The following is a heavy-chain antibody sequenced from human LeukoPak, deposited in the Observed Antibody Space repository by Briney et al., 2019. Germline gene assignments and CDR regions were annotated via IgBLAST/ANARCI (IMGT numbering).Heavy chain of an antibody. CDR2: IYTSGST. D-gene: IGHD2-15*01. J-gene: IGHJ6*03. Sequence: SETLSLTCTVSGGPISNFYWSWIRQPAGKGLEWIGRIYTSGSTNYNPSLKSRVTISVDTSRNQFSLKLSSVTAADTAVYYCARGIVVVAQLGFYFYYMDVWGKGTTVTISS. CDR1: GGPISNFY. V-gene: IGHV4-4*07. CDR3: ARGIVVVAQLGFYFYYMDV.